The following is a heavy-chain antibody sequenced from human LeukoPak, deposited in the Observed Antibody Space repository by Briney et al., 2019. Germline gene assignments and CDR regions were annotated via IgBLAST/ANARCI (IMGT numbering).Heavy chain of an antibody. J-gene: IGHJ6*04. CDR1: GGSFSGYY. CDR3: ARGGKQWLSPYYYYGMDV. D-gene: IGHD6-19*01. CDR2: INHSGST. V-gene: IGHV4-34*01. Sequence: SETLSLACAVYGGSFSGYYWSWIRQPPGKGLEWIGEINHSGSTNYNPSLKSRVTISVDTSKNQFSLKLSSVTAADTAVYYCARGGKQWLSPYYYYGMDVWGKGTTVTVSS.